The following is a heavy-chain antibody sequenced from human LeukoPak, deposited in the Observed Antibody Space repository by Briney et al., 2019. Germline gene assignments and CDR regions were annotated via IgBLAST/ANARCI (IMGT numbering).Heavy chain of an antibody. V-gene: IGHV4-39*07. CDR2: IYYSGST. CDR3: ANTSSSWSGYFDY. CDR1: GGSISSSSYY. D-gene: IGHD6-13*01. J-gene: IGHJ4*02. Sequence: PSETLSLTCTVSGGSISSSSYYWGWIRQPPGKGLEWIGSIYYSGSTYYNPSLKSRVTISVDTSKNQFSLKLSSVTAADTAVYYCANTSSSWSGYFDYWGQGTLVTVSS.